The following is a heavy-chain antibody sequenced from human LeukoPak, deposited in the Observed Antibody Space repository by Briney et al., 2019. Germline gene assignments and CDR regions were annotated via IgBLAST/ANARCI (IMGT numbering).Heavy chain of an antibody. V-gene: IGHV1-18*01. D-gene: IGHD2-21*01. CDR2: ISGYNGNT. CDR1: GYTFNVYG. Sequence: ASVKVSCKASGYTFNVYGISWVRQAPGQGLEWMGGISGYNGNTDYAQKLQGRVTMTTDTSTSTAYMELRSLTSADTAVVYCVRDVVGGPRAYSFDADAFDIWGQGTVVTVSS. J-gene: IGHJ3*02. CDR3: VRDVVGGPRAYSFDADAFDI.